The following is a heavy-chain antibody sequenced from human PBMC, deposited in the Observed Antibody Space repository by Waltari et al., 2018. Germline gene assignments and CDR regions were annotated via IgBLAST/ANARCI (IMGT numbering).Heavy chain of an antibody. Sequence: QVQLVESGGGVVQPGRSLRLSCAASGFTFSSYAMHWVRQAPGKGLEWVAVISYHGTYEYYADSVKGRFTISRDNSKNTLYLQMNSLRAEDTAVYYCAREIFENWFDPWGQGTLVTVSS. CDR3: AREIFENWFDP. J-gene: IGHJ5*02. V-gene: IGHV3-30-3*01. CDR1: GFTFSSYA. CDR2: ISYHGTYE.